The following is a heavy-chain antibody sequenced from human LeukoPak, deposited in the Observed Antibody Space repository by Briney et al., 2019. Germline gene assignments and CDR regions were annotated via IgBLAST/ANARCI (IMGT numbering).Heavy chain of an antibody. J-gene: IGHJ3*02. CDR2: IYPGDSDT. CDR3: ARQEGYDFWSGYFLVAFDI. V-gene: IGHV5-51*01. Sequence: GESLKISCKGSGYSFTSYWIGWVRQMPGKGLEWMGIIYPGDSDTRYSPSFQGQVTISADKSISTAYLQWSSLKASDTAMYYCARQEGYDFWSGYFLVAFDIWGQGTMVTVSS. CDR1: GYSFTSYW. D-gene: IGHD3-3*01.